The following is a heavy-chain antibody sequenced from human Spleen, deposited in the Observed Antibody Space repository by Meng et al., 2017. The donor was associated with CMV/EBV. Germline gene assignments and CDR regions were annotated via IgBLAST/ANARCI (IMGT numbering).Heavy chain of an antibody. D-gene: IGHD3-9*01. J-gene: IGHJ4*02. Sequence: SGFPFSSSALSCVRMAPGKGLEWVSAISGSGGSTYYADSVKGRFTISRDNSKNTLYLQMNSLRAEDTAVYYCAKSASYYDILTGYSNWGQGTLVTVSS. V-gene: IGHV3-23*01. CDR3: AKSASYYDILTGYSN. CDR1: GFPFSSSA. CDR2: ISGSGGST.